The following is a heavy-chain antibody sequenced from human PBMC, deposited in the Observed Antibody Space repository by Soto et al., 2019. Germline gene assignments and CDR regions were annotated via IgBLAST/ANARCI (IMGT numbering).Heavy chain of an antibody. D-gene: IGHD4-4*01. CDR1: GFTFSSYA. Sequence: QVQLVESGGGVVQPGGSLRLSFAASGFTFSSYAMHGVGQAPGKGLEWVAVISYDGSNKYYADSVKGRFTISRDNSKNTLYLQMNSLRAEDTAVYYCARPLWRDDYNWGYFDLWGRGTLVTVSS. J-gene: IGHJ2*01. V-gene: IGHV3-30-3*01. CDR2: ISYDGSNK. CDR3: ARPLWRDDYNWGYFDL.